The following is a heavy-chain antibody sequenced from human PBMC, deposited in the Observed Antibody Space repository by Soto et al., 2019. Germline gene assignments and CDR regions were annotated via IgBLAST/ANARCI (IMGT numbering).Heavy chain of an antibody. Sequence: VGSLRLSCAASGFTFSSYAMHWVRQAPGKGLEWVAVISYDGSNKYYADSVKGRFTISRDNSKNTLYLQMNSLRAEDTAVYYCARALQWFDAFDICGQRTMVTLSS. J-gene: IGHJ3*02. V-gene: IGHV3-30-3*01. CDR1: GFTFSSYA. D-gene: IGHD3-3*01. CDR2: ISYDGSNK. CDR3: ARALQWFDAFDI.